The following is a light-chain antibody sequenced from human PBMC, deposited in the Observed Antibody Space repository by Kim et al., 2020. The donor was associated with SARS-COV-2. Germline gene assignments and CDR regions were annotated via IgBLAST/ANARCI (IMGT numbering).Light chain of an antibody. CDR2: AAS. J-gene: IGKJ4*01. CDR3: QQSYSTPWLT. V-gene: IGKV1-39*01. CDR1: QSIGTR. Sequence: SVGDRGTIACRASQSIGTRLNWYQQRPGKAPKLLIYAASTLQSGVPSRFSGTGSGTDFALTISSLQPEDFATYYCQQSYSTPWLTFGGGTKVDIK.